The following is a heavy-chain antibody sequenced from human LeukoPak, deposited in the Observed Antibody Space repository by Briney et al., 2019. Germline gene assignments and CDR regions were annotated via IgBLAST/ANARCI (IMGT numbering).Heavy chain of an antibody. D-gene: IGHD6-6*01. J-gene: IGHJ4*02. Sequence: GGSLRLSCAASGFTFSSYEMNWVRQAPGKGLEWVSYISSSGSTIYYADSVKGRFTISRDNSKNTPYLQMNSLRAEDTAVYYCASPYHIAARPDGDFDYWGQGTLVTVSS. V-gene: IGHV3-48*03. CDR2: ISSSGSTI. CDR3: ASPYHIAARPDGDFDY. CDR1: GFTFSSYE.